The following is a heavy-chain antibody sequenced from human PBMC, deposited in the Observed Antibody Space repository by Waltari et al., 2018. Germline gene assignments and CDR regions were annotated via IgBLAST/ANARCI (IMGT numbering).Heavy chain of an antibody. CDR1: ELIFSRHY. J-gene: IGHJ6*02. Sequence: EVQLVETGGGLIQPGGSLKISCAASELIFSRHYMSWVRQAPGKGLEWVSVIYSGGGTHYAGSVKGRFTISRDNSKNTLHLQMNSLRAEDTAVYYCARVSLRDYYYGMDVWGQGTTVTVSS. V-gene: IGHV3-53*02. CDR2: IYSGGGT. CDR3: ARVSLRDYYYGMDV.